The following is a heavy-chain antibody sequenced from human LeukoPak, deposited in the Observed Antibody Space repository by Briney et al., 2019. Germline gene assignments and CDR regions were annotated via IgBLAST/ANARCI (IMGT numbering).Heavy chain of an antibody. V-gene: IGHV4-61*02. CDR1: GGSISSGSYY. J-gene: IGHJ3*02. Sequence: PSETLSLTCTVSGGSISSGSYYWSWTRQPAGKGLEWIGRIYTSGSTNYNPSLKSRVTISVDTSKNQFSLKLSSVTAADTAVYYCARYYYDSSGYDVDAFDIWGQGTMVTVSS. D-gene: IGHD3-22*01. CDR2: IYTSGST. CDR3: ARYYYDSSGYDVDAFDI.